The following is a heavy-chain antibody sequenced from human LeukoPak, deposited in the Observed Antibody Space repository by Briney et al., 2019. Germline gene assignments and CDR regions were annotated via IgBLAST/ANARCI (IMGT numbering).Heavy chain of an antibody. D-gene: IGHD3-22*01. J-gene: IGHJ6*02. V-gene: IGHV4-4*02. CDR2: ISLRGLT. CDR1: GGSISGTNW. Sequence: SETLSLTCGVSGGSISGTNWWSWVRQPPGQGLEWIGEISLRGLTNYNPSLRSRLTMSLDESKNQVSLNLTSVTAADTAVYYCARLQYYYDSSGVHYGMDVWGQGTTVTVSS. CDR3: ARLQYYYDSSGVHYGMDV.